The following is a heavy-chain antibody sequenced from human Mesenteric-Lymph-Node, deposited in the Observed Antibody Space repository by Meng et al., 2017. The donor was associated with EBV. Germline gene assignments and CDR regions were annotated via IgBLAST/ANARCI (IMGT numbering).Heavy chain of an antibody. CDR1: GGSVSSTSYY. D-gene: IGHD3-10*01. Sequence: QVQRQESGPGPVKPSETLSLTCTVSGGSVSSTSYYWSWIRQPPGKRLEWIGYVYYSGSTNYNPSLKSRVTISVDTSKNQFSLNLYSVTAADTAVYYCARGNPARGNWFDPWGQGALVTASS. CDR2: VYYSGST. J-gene: IGHJ5*02. CDR3: ARGNPARGNWFDP. V-gene: IGHV4-61*01.